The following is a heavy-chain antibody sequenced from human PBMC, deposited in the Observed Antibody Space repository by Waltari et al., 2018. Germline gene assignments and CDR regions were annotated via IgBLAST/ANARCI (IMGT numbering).Heavy chain of an antibody. CDR1: GYTFTSYA. Sequence: QVQLVQSGAEVKKPGASVKVSCKASGYTFTSYAMHWVRQAPGQWLEWMGWINAGNGNTKYSQKFQGRVTITRDTSASTAYMELSSLRSEDTAVYYCARGRWELLFDYWGQGTLVTVSS. D-gene: IGHD1-26*01. J-gene: IGHJ4*02. CDR3: ARGRWELLFDY. CDR2: INAGNGNT. V-gene: IGHV1-3*01.